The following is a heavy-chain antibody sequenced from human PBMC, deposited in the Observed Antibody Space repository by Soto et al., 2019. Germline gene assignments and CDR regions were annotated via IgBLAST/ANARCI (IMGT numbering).Heavy chain of an antibody. D-gene: IGHD1-26*01. CDR2: IYYSGST. CDR1: GGSISSGGYY. J-gene: IGHJ5*02. CDR3: ARVVSYVGPNPEPTRWFDP. Sequence: SETLSLTCTVSGGSISSGGYYWSWIRQHPGKGLEWIGYIYYSGSTYYNPSLKSRVTISVDTSKNQFSLKLSSVTAAATAVYYCARVVSYVGPNPEPTRWFDPWGQGTLVTVSS. V-gene: IGHV4-31*03.